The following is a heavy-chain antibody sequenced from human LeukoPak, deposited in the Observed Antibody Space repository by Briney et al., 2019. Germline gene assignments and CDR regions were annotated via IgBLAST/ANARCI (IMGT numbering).Heavy chain of an antibody. V-gene: IGHV3-21*01. CDR2: ISSSSSYI. CDR1: GFTFSSYS. CDR3: AGTTVTTHPQKDY. J-gene: IGHJ4*02. Sequence: GGSLRLSCAASGFTFSSYSMNWVRQAPGKGLEWVSSISSSSSYIYYADSVKGRFTISRDNAKNSLYLQMNGLRAEDTAVYYCAGTTVTTHPQKDYWGQGTLVTVSS. D-gene: IGHD4-17*01.